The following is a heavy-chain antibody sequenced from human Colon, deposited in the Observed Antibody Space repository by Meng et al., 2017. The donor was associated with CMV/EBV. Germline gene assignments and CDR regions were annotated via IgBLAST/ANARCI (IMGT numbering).Heavy chain of an antibody. V-gene: IGHV3-74*01. CDR2: VNSDGTNT. CDR1: GFTFRSYW. D-gene: IGHD6-6*01. CDR3: ARHPGYSSSPFFDY. J-gene: IGHJ4*02. Sequence: GESLKISCAASGFTFRSYWMFWVRQAPGKGLVWVSRVNSDGTNTDYADSVKGRFTVSRDNAKNTLYLQMNSLRAEDTAVYYCARHPGYSSSPFFDYWGQGTLVTVSS.